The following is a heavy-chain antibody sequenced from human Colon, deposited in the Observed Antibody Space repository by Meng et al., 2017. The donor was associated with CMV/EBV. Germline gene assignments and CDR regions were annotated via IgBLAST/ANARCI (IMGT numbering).Heavy chain of an antibody. J-gene: IGHJ6*02. Sequence: GGSLRLSCAASGFTFSSYGMNWVRQAPGRGLEWVASIVTTGSAVYYADSVKGRFTISRDNAKNSLYLQLDSLRAEDTALYYCTANRGAHYYYYAMDVWGQGTTVTVSS. V-gene: IGHV3-21*04. CDR2: IVTTGSAV. D-gene: IGHD1-14*01. CDR3: TANRGAHYYYYAMDV. CDR1: GFTFSSYG.